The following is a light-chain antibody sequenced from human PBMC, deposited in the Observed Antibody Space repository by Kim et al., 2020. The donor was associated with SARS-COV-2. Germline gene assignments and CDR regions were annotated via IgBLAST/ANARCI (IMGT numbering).Light chain of an antibody. J-gene: IGKJ2*01. CDR2: DAS. CDR1: QSVSRY. Sequence: EIVLTQSPATLSLFPGERATLSCRASQSVSRYLAWYQQKPGQAPRLLIYDASNRATGIPARFSGSGSGTDFTLTISSLEPEDFAVYYCQQRSNWYIFGQGTKLEI. CDR3: QQRSNWYI. V-gene: IGKV3-11*01.